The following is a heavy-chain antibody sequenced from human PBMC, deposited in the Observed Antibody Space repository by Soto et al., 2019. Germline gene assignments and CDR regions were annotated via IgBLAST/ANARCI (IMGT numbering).Heavy chain of an antibody. V-gene: IGHV1-18*01. CDR3: ARSPNYSYYMDV. Sequence: QVQLVQSGAEVKKPGASVKVSCKASGYTFSTYGISWVRQAPGQGLEWMGWISVYNGNTKYAQKLQGRVTMTADTSTSTAYMELRSLRSEDTAVYYCARSPNYSYYMDVWGKGTTVTVSS. J-gene: IGHJ6*03. CDR1: GYTFSTYG. CDR2: ISVYNGNT.